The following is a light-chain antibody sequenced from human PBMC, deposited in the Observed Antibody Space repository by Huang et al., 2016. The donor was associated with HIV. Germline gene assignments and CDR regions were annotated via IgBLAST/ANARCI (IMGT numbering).Light chain of an antibody. V-gene: IGKV1-6*01. CDR1: QDIRND. Sequence: AIQMTQSPSSLSASVGDRVTITCRTSQDIRNDLAWYQQKPGKAPKLLIYTASTLQTGVSSRFRGSGSGTDFTLTINNLQPEDFATYYCLQDFNYSYTFGQGTDLEIK. CDR3: LQDFNYSYT. J-gene: IGKJ2*01. CDR2: TAS.